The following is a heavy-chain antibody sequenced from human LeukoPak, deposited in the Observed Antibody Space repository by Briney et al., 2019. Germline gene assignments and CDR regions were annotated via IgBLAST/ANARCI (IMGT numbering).Heavy chain of an antibody. Sequence: GRSLRLSCAASGFTFSTYGIHWVRQAPGKGLEWVAVISYDGSNKYYADSVKGRFTISRDNSKNTLFLQMNSLRPEDTAVYYCAKARTYYYDSSRYYLDFWGQGTLVTVSS. CDR1: GFTFSTYG. CDR3: AKARTYYYDSSRYYLDF. CDR2: ISYDGSNK. J-gene: IGHJ4*02. D-gene: IGHD3-22*01. V-gene: IGHV3-30*18.